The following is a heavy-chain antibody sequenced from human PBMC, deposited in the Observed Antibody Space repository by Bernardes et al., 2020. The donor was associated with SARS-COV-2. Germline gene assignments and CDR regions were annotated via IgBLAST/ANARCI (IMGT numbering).Heavy chain of an antibody. D-gene: IGHD2-21*02. V-gene: IGHV1-2*02. CDR2: INPNTGGT. CDR1: GYTFTDYV. Sequence: ASVKVSCMASGYTFTDYVIHWVRQAPGQRLEWIGWINPNTGGTNYVQKFQGRVTMTRDKSITTAYMELSWLGSDDTAIYYCARTRTTISTTGIPVDYWGQGTLVTVSS. J-gene: IGHJ4*02. CDR3: ARTRTTISTTGIPVDY.